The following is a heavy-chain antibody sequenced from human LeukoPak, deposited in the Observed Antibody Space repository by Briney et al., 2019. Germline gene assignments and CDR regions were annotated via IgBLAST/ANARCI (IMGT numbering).Heavy chain of an antibody. Sequence: PSETLSLTCTVSGGSISSYYWSWIRQPPGKGLEWIGYIYYSGSTNYNPSLKSRVTISVDTSKNQFSLKLSSVTAADTAVYYCARTVICYDSSWSWAEYFQHWGQGTLVTVSS. CDR3: ARTVICYDSSWSWAEYFQH. CDR1: GGSISSYY. CDR2: IYYSGST. J-gene: IGHJ1*01. V-gene: IGHV4-59*08. D-gene: IGHD3-22*01.